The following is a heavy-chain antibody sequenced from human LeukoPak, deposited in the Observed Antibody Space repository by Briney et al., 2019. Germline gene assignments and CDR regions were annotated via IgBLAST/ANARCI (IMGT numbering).Heavy chain of an antibody. J-gene: IGHJ4*02. V-gene: IGHV1-18*01. Sequence: GASVTVSCKASGYTFTSYGISWVRQAPGQGLEWMGWISAYNGNTNYAQKLQGRVTMTTDTSTSTAYMELRSLRSDDTAVYYCARDDDFWSGYIVYFDYWGQGTLVTVSS. CDR3: ARDDDFWSGYIVYFDY. CDR1: GYTFTSYG. CDR2: ISAYNGNT. D-gene: IGHD3-3*01.